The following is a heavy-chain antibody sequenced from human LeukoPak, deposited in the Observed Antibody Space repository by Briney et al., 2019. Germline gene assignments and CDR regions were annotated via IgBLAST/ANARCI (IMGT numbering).Heavy chain of an antibody. V-gene: IGHV3-33*06. D-gene: IGHD6-6*01. J-gene: IGHJ5*02. CDR2: IWYDGSNK. Sequence: PGGSLRLSCAASGFTFSSYGMHWVRQAPGKGLGSVAVIWYDGSNKYYADSLKGRFTISRDNPKNMLYLQMNILRVEDTAVYYCAKDRYPYSSSSVHWFDPWGQGTLVTVSS. CDR1: GFTFSSYG. CDR3: AKDRYPYSSSSVHWFDP.